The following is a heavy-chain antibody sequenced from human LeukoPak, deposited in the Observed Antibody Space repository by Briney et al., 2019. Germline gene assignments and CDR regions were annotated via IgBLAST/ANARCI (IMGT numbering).Heavy chain of an antibody. J-gene: IGHJ4*02. Sequence: SETLSLTCTVAGGSIRGYYWTWVRQPAGKGLEWIGRIYTFDNTNYNPSLKSRATMSIDTSNNQFSLKLDSVTAADTAIYYCAREWGSTSPRPLDSWGQGSLVTVSS. V-gene: IGHV4-4*07. D-gene: IGHD2-2*01. CDR1: GGSIRGYY. CDR2: IYTFDNT. CDR3: AREWGSTSPRPLDS.